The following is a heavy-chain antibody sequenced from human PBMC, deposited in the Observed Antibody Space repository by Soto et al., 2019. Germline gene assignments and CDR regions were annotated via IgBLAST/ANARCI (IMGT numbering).Heavy chain of an antibody. CDR2: ISYDGSNK. CDR3: ARDVDFWSGTFDI. J-gene: IGHJ3*02. D-gene: IGHD3-3*01. Sequence: HPGGSLRLSCAASGFTFSSYAMHWVRQAPGKGLEWVAVISYDGSNKYYADSVKGRFTISRDNSKNTLYLQMNSLRAEDTAVYYCARDVDFWSGTFDIWGQGTVVTVSS. CDR1: GFTFSSYA. V-gene: IGHV3-30-3*01.